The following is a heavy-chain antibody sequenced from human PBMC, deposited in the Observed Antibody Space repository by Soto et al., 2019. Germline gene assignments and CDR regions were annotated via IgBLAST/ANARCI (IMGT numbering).Heavy chain of an antibody. J-gene: IGHJ5*02. V-gene: IGHV4-34*01. Sequence: NPSETLSLTCAAYGGSFSGYYWSWIRQPPGKGLEWIGEINHSGSTNYNPSLKSRVTISVDTSKNQFSLKLSSVTAADTAVYYCARHRRITIIPWFDPWGHGTLVTVSS. CDR2: INHSGST. D-gene: IGHD3-3*01. CDR1: GGSFSGYY. CDR3: ARHRRITIIPWFDP.